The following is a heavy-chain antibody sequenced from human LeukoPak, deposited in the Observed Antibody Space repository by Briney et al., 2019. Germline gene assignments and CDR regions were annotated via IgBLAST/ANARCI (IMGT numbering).Heavy chain of an antibody. D-gene: IGHD6-19*01. CDR1: GYPFTTYD. V-gene: IGHV1-18*01. J-gene: IGHJ3*01. Sequence: ASVKVSCKTSGYPFTTYDFTWVRQAPGQGLQWMGSISTFNGDTKYEQKVQARLTMTTDTSTSTSYMELRSLGTDDTAMYYCARGTLLYSSGWYLIGPFDFWGQGTMVTVSS. CDR3: ARGTLLYSSGWYLIGPFDF. CDR2: ISTFNGDT.